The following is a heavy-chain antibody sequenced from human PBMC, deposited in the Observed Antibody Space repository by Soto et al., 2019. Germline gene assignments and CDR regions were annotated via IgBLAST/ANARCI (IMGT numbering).Heavy chain of an antibody. D-gene: IGHD6-19*01. Sequence: GYSLKIACEWSGYRVNIYWISWARQMPGKGLEWMGRIDPSDSYTNYSPSFQGHVTISADKSISTAYLQWSSLKASDTAMYYCARLRVAVAGPGYYYSGLDVWGQGTTVTVSS. V-gene: IGHV5-10-1*01. CDR3: ARLRVAVAGPGYYYSGLDV. CDR1: GYRVNIYW. CDR2: IDPSDSYT. J-gene: IGHJ6*02.